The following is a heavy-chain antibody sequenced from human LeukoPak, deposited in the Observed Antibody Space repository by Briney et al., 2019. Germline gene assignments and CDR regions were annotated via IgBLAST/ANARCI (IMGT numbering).Heavy chain of an antibody. J-gene: IGHJ4*02. V-gene: IGHV3-15*01. Sequence: KPGGALLLSCAASGFHFSNAWMSGGRQATGKGVEGVGRIKRKNDGGKTDYAAPVKGRFTISRDDSKNTLYLQMNSLKTEDTAVYYCTTGAMTTVNPFDYWGQGTLVTVSS. D-gene: IGHD4-17*01. CDR3: TTGAMTTVNPFDY. CDR2: IKRKNDGGKT. CDR1: GFHFSNAW.